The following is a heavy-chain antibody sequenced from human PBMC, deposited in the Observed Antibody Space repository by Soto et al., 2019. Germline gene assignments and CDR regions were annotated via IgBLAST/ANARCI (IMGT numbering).Heavy chain of an antibody. V-gene: IGHV1-18*01. CDR3: ARNLDSSGWAYYYYGMDV. J-gene: IGHJ6*02. Sequence: GASVKVSCKASGYTFTSYGISWVRQAPGQGLEWMGWISAYNGNTNYAQKLQGRVTMTTDTSTSTAYMELRSLRSDDTAVYYCARNLDSSGWAYYYYGMDVWGQGTTVTVSS. D-gene: IGHD3-22*01. CDR1: GYTFTSYG. CDR2: ISAYNGNT.